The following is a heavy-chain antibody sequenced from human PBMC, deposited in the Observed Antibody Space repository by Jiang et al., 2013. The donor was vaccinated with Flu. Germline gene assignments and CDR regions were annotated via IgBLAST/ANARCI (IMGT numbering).Heavy chain of an antibody. D-gene: IGHD4-17*01. CDR3: ARDRFQRSTVTTNYYYGMDV. CDR1: GGSISSGGYS. J-gene: IGHJ6*02. CDR2: IYYSGST. V-gene: IGHV4-30-4*07. Sequence: GPGLVKPSQTLSLTCAVSGGSISSGGYSWSWIRQPPGKGLEWIGYIYYSGSTYYNPSLKSRVTISVDTSKNQFSLKLSSVTAADTAVYYCARDRFQRSTVTTNYYYGMDVWGQGTTVTVSS.